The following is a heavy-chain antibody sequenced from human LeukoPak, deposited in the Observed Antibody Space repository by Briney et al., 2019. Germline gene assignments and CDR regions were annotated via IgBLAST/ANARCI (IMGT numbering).Heavy chain of an antibody. D-gene: IGHD3-10*01. J-gene: IGHJ4*02. CDR1: GYTFSTYA. CDR2: ISDSGGET. V-gene: IGHV3-23*01. CDR3: AKSHSVAQRGYFDF. Sequence: GGSLRLSCAASGYTFSTYAMSWVRLAPGKGLEWVSTISDSGGETYYADSVKGRFTISRDNSKNTLYLQMNSLRAEDTAFYYCAKSHSVAQRGYFDFWGQGTLVTVSS.